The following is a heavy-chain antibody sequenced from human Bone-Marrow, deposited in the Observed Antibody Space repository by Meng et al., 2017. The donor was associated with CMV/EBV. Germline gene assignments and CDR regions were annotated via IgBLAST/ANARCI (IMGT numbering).Heavy chain of an antibody. CDR3: ARGYYGSGSYFTY. V-gene: IGHV1-2*02. J-gene: IGHJ4*02. CDR2: INPSGGST. Sequence: ASVKVSCKAFGYSFTDYYMHWVRQAPGQGLEWMGIINPSGGSTSYAQKFQGRVTMTRDTSISTAYMELSRLRSDDTAVYYCARGYYGSGSYFTYWGQGTLVTVSS. D-gene: IGHD3-10*01. CDR1: GYSFTDYY.